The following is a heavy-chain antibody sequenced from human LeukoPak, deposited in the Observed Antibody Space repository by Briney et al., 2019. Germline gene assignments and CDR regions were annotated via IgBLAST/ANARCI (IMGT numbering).Heavy chain of an antibody. CDR1: GFTFSSYG. V-gene: IGHV3-30*18. CDR2: ISYDGGNK. CDR3: AKSPGAYSSGWYTPVDY. Sequence: GRSLRLSCAASGFTFSSYGMHWVRQAPGKGLERVAVISYDGGNKYYADSVKGRFTISRDNSKNTLYLQMNSLRAEDTAVYYCAKSPGAYSSGWYTPVDYWGQGTLVTVSS. J-gene: IGHJ4*02. D-gene: IGHD6-19*01.